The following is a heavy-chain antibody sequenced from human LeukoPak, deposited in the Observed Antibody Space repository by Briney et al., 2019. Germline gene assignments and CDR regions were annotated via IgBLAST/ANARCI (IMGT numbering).Heavy chain of an antibody. CDR2: ISDSGRAT. Sequence: GGSLRLSCVASGLRFRHFAMSWVRQAPGKGLEWASGISDSGRATYYTDSVKGRCTISRDNSKNTVNLQLNNERAVDTALYFCARHDSFIPFWGQGMQVTVSS. V-gene: IGHV3-23*01. CDR1: GLRFRHFA. J-gene: IGHJ4*02. D-gene: IGHD5-18*01. CDR3: ARHDSFIPF.